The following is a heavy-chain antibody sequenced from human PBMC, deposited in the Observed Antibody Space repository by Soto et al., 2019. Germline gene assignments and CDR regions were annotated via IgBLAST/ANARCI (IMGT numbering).Heavy chain of an antibody. CDR1: GGTLSGYY. D-gene: IGHD1-20*01. J-gene: IGHJ4*02. CDR3: AKDHNLFDY. Sequence: SETLPLTCAVYGGTLSGYYWSWIRQPPGKGLEWIGEINHSGSTNYNPSLKSRVTISVDTSKNTLYLQMNSLRAEDTAVYYCAKDHNLFDYWGQGTLVTVSS. CDR2: INHSGST. V-gene: IGHV4-34*01.